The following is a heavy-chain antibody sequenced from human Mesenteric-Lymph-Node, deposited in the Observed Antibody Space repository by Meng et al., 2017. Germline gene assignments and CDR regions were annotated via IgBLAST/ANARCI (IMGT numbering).Heavy chain of an antibody. D-gene: IGHD4-23*01. CDR3: ARDHYGANSLDY. CDR2: IKQDGSEK. CDR1: GFIFSSYW. J-gene: IGHJ4*02. Sequence: GESLKISCAASGFIFSSYWMSWVRQAPGKGLEWVANIKQDGSEKYYVDSVKGRFTISRDNAKNTLFLQMNSLRAEDTAGYYCARDHYGANSLDYWGQGTLVTVSS. V-gene: IGHV3-7*01.